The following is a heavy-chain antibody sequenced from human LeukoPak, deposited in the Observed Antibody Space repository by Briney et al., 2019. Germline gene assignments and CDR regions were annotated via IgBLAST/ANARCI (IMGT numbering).Heavy chain of an antibody. V-gene: IGHV4-59*01. CDR2: IYYSGST. J-gene: IGHJ4*02. CDR3: ARAGRPYGDYVGD. D-gene: IGHD4-17*01. Sequence: KPSETLSLTCTVSGGSISSYYWSWIRQPPGKGLEWIGCIYYSGSTNYNPSLKSRVTISVDTSKNQFSLKLSSVTAADTAVYYCARAGRPYGDYVGDWGQGTLVTVSS. CDR1: GGSISSYY.